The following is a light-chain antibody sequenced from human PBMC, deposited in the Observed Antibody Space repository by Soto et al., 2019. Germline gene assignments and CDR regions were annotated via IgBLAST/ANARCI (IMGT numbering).Light chain of an antibody. CDR3: QLYGTSPMFT. CDR1: QSVTSSH. CDR2: DTF. V-gene: IGKV3-20*01. J-gene: IGKJ2*01. Sequence: EIVLTQSPGTLSLSPGERATLSCRASQSVTSSHLAWYQQKPGQAPRLLIYDTFSRATGIPDRFSGSGSGTDFTLTISRLEPEDFAVFYCQLYGTSPMFTFGQGTKLEIK.